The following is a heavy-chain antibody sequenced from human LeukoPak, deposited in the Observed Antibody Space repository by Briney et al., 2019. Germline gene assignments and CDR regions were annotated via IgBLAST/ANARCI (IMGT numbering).Heavy chain of an antibody. D-gene: IGHD3-22*01. CDR3: ARGSGYLGVDS. J-gene: IGHJ4*02. V-gene: IGHV4-61*02. CDR1: DGSLSSSPYY. CDR2: IYTSGTT. Sequence: SETLSLTCTVSDGSLSSSPYYWGWIRQSAGKGVEWIGRIYTSGTTNHNPSLKSRVTMSIDTSKSQFSLNVTSVTAADTALYYCARGSGYLGVDSWGQGILVTVSS.